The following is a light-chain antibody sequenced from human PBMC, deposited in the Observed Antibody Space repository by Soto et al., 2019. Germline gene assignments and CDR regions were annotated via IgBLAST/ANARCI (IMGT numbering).Light chain of an antibody. V-gene: IGKV3-11*01. J-gene: IGKJ1*01. Sequence: EIVLTQSPATLSLSPGERATLSCRASQSLSGTLAWFQQQPGQPPRLLIYGASNRATGIPARFTSSGSGTDFTLTISSLEPEDFAVYYCQQRTLWSRTFGQGTKVEIK. CDR3: QQRTLWSRT. CDR2: GAS. CDR1: QSLSGT.